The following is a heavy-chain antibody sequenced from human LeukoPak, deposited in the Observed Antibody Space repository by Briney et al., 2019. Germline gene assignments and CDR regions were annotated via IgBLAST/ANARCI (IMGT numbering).Heavy chain of an antibody. CDR3: ARESIAAAGTPLDY. Sequence: SSETLSLTCAVYGGSFSGYYWSWSRQPPGKGLEWIGEINHSGSTNYNPSLKSRVTISVDTSKNQFSLKLSSVTAADTAVYYCARESIAAAGTPLDYWGQGTLVTVSS. CDR1: GGSFSGYY. D-gene: IGHD6-13*01. V-gene: IGHV4-34*01. CDR2: INHSGST. J-gene: IGHJ4*02.